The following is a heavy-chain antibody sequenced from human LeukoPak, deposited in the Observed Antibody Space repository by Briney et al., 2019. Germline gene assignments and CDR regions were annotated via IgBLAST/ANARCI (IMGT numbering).Heavy chain of an antibody. J-gene: IGHJ6*03. V-gene: IGHV3-21*01. Sequence: PGGSLRLSCAASGFTFSSYSMNWVRQAPGKGLDWVSCISSTRTYIYYADSVKGRFTISRDNAKNSLYLQMNSLRAEDTAVYYCARGRGSSYYYYYMDVWGKGTTVTVSS. D-gene: IGHD6-13*01. CDR3: ARGRGSSYYYYYMDV. CDR1: GFTFSSYS. CDR2: ISSTRTYI.